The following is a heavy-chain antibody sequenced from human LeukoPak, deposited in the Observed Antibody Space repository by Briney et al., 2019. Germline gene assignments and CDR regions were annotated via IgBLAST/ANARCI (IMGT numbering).Heavy chain of an antibody. D-gene: IGHD3-22*01. Sequence: PSETLSLTCAVYGGSFSGYYWSWIRQPPGKGLEWIGEINHSGSTNYNPSLKSRVTISVDTSKNQFSLKLSSVTAADTAVCYCASRGDDSSGYLHYWGQGTLVTVSS. V-gene: IGHV4-34*01. CDR2: INHSGST. CDR1: GGSFSGYY. CDR3: ASRGDDSSGYLHY. J-gene: IGHJ4*02.